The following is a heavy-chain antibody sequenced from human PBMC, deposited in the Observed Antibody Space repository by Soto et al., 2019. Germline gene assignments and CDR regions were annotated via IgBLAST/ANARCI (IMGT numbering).Heavy chain of an antibody. CDR2: ISAYNGNT. V-gene: IGHV1-18*01. D-gene: IGHD3-10*01. Sequence: QVQLVQSGAEVKKPGASVKVSCKASGYTFTSYGISWVRQAPGQGLEWMGWISAYNGNTNYEQKLQGRVTMTTDTSTSTAYMELRSLRSDDTAVYYCASRESLYYGSGSYYDDAFDIWGQGTMVTVSS. CDR1: GYTFTSYG. CDR3: ASRESLYYGSGSYYDDAFDI. J-gene: IGHJ3*02.